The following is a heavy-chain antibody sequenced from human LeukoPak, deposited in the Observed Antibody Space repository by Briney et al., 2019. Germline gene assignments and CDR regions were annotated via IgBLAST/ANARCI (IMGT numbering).Heavy chain of an antibody. V-gene: IGHV3-7*01. CDR3: ARDQKEVTIFGVVMMNWFDP. J-gene: IGHJ5*02. Sequence: GGSLRLSCAASGFTFSSYWMSWVRQAPGKGLEWVANIKQDGSEKYYVDSVKGRFTISRDNAKNSLYLQMNSLRAEDTAVYYCARDQKEVTIFGVVMMNWFDPWGQGTLVTVSS. D-gene: IGHD3-3*01. CDR2: IKQDGSEK. CDR1: GFTFSSYW.